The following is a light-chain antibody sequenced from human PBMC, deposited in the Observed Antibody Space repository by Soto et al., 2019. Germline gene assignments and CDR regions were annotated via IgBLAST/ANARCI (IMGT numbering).Light chain of an antibody. J-gene: IGKJ5*01. CDR3: QQDISFTIT. V-gene: IGKV1-12*01. CDR1: QGISTY. CDR2: AAS. Sequence: DIQRTQSPSSVSASIGDRVSITCGASQGISTYLGWYQQKPGKAPKPLIYAASSLQTGVPSRFSGSGSGTDFTLTISSLKNEDFGTYYGQQDISFTITFGQGTRLEIK.